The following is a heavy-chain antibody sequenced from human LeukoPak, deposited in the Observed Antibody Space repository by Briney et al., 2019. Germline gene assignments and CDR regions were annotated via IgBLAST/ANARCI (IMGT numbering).Heavy chain of an antibody. CDR1: GGSITSTNW. CDR2: VHLDGRT. J-gene: IGHJ2*01. V-gene: IGHV4-4*02. Sequence: SSETLSLTCGVSGGSITSTNWWTWVRQSPGKGLEWIGEVHLDGRTNYNPSLQSRLTMSVDFSENHISLKLNSVTAADTAVYYCARMKDISSWYFDLWGCGTLVTVSS. D-gene: IGHD3-3*02. CDR3: ARMKDISSWYFDL.